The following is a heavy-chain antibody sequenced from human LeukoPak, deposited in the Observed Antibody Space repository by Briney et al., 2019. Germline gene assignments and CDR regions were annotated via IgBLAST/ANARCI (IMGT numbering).Heavy chain of an antibody. CDR3: VRDNYGGILDF. V-gene: IGHV3-30*04. CDR2: VLYDGSKK. D-gene: IGHD2-21*01. J-gene: IGHJ4*02. CDR1: GFTFTRYT. Sequence: GGSLRVSCAASGFTFTRYTMHWVRQAPGKGPEWVAVVLYDGSKKYYADSVKGRFTLSRDNSKNTLSLQMNTLRPDDTAVYYCVRDNYGGILDFWGQGTLVTVSS.